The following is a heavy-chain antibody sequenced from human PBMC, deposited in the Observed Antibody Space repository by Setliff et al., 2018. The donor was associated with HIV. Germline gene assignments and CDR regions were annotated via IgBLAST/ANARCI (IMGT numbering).Heavy chain of an antibody. D-gene: IGHD6-13*01. CDR1: GFTFNNYA. CDR3: AKDHATSSWFTARLDY. CDR2: ISGSAGTT. Sequence: GESLKISCAASGFTFNNYAMSWVRQAPGKGLEWVSGISGSAGTTYYADSVKGRFTISRDNSKNTLYLQMNSLRAEDTAVYYCAKDHATSSWFTARLDYWGQGALVTVSS. J-gene: IGHJ4*02. V-gene: IGHV3-23*01.